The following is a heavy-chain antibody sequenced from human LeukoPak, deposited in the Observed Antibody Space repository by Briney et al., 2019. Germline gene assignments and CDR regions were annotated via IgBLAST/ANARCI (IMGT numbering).Heavy chain of an antibody. D-gene: IGHD3-3*01. J-gene: IGHJ5*02. CDR3: ARRVVIATKYNWFDP. CDR1: GVTLSSYA. CDR2: ISGSGGST. V-gene: IGHV3-23*01. Sequence: PGGSLRLSCAASGVTLSSYAMSWARQAPGKGLEWVSAISGSGGSTYCADSVKGRFTISRDNSKNTLYLQMNSLRAEDTAVYYCARRVVIATKYNWFDPWGQGTLVTVSS.